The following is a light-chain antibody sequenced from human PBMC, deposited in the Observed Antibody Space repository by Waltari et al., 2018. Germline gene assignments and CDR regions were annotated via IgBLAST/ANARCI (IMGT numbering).Light chain of an antibody. CDR3: QKYGTLPAT. J-gene: IGKJ1*01. CDR2: AAS. V-gene: IGKV3-20*01. CDR1: QSISRF. Sequence: DIFLTQSPGTLSLSPGEGATLSCRASQSISRFLAWYQQKPGQAPRLLIYAASTRATGIPDRFSGSGSGTDFSLTISRLEPEDFAVYYCQKYGTLPATFGQGTKVEIK.